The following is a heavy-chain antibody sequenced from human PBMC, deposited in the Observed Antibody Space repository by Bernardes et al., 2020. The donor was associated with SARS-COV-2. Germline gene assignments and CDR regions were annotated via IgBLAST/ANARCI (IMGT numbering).Heavy chain of an antibody. CDR3: ATLAYNLVDTGIDYFDH. CDR2: ISSSRTYI. D-gene: IGHD5-18*01. V-gene: IGHV3-21*01. Sequence: GGSLRLSCAASGFTFSNYNMNWVRQAPGKGLEWVSSISSSRTYIYYADSVKGRFTISRDNAKNSLYLQMNSLRAEDTAVYYCATLAYNLVDTGIDYFDHWGQGTLVTVSS. CDR1: GFTFSNYN. J-gene: IGHJ4*02.